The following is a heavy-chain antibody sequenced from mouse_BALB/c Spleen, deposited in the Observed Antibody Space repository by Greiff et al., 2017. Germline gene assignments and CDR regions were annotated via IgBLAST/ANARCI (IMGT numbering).Heavy chain of an antibody. V-gene: IGHV1S81*02. CDR1: GYTFTSYW. CDR3: ARGATATRGFAY. CDR2: INPSNGRT. J-gene: IGHJ3*01. Sequence: QVQLQQPGAELVKPGASVKLSCKASGYTFTSYWMHWVKQRPGQGLEWIGEINPSNGRTNYNEKFKSKATLTVDKSSSTAYMQLSSLTSEDSAVYYCARGATATRGFAYWGQGTLVTVSA. D-gene: IGHD1-2*01.